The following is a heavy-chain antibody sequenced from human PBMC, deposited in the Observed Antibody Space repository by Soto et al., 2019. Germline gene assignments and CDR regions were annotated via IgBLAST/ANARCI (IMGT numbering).Heavy chain of an antibody. CDR1: GFTFSSYG. V-gene: IGHV3-30*03. CDR2: ISYDGSNK. CDR3: ATDLTVTTAGYFDY. D-gene: IGHD4-17*01. Sequence: QVQLVESGGGVVQPGRSLRLSCAASGFTFSSYGMHWVRQAPGKGLEWVAVISYDGSNKYYADSVKGRFTISRDNSKNTLYLQMNSLRAEDTAVYYCATDLTVTTAGYFDYWGQGTLVTVSS. J-gene: IGHJ4*02.